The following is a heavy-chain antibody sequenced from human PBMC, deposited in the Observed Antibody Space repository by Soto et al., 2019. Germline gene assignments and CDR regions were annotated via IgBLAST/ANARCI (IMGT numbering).Heavy chain of an antibody. CDR3: AREDTIFGVVDYGMDV. CDR1: GGTFSSYA. CDR2: IIPIFGTA. D-gene: IGHD3-3*01. Sequence: QVQLVQSGAEVKKPGSSVKVSCKASGGTFSSYAISWVRQAPGQWLEWMGGIIPIFGTANYAQKFQGRVTITADESTSTAYMELSSLRSEDTAVYYCAREDTIFGVVDYGMDVWGQGTTVAVSS. J-gene: IGHJ6*02. V-gene: IGHV1-69*12.